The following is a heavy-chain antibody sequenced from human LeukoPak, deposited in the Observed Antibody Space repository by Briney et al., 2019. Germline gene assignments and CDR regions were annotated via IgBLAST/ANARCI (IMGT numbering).Heavy chain of an antibody. CDR2: ISWDGGST. J-gene: IGHJ4*02. Sequence: GGSLRLSCAASGFTFYDYAMHWVRRAPGKGLGWVSLISWDGGSTYYADSVKGRFTISRDNSKNSLYLQMNSLRAEDTALYYCAKDMILRGNARTVTPDYWGQGTLVTVSS. CDR3: AKDMILRGNARTVTPDY. V-gene: IGHV3-43D*03. D-gene: IGHD4-17*01. CDR1: GFTFYDYA.